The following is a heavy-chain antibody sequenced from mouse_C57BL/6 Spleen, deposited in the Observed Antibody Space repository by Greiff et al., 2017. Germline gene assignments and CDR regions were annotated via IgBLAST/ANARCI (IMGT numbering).Heavy chain of an antibody. D-gene: IGHD2-5*01. J-gene: IGHJ2*01. CDR2: INPYNGGT. CDR3: ARRGYSNYDY. CDR1: GYTFTDYY. Sequence: VQLQQSGPVLVKPGASVKMSCKASGYTFTDYYMNWVKQSHGKSLEWIGVINPYNGGTSYNQKFKGKATLTVDKSSSTAYMELNSLTSEDSAVYYCARRGYSNYDYWGQGTTLTVSS. V-gene: IGHV1-19*01.